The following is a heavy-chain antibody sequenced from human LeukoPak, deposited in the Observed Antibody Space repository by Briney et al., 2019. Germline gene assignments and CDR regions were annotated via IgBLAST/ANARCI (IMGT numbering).Heavy chain of an antibody. V-gene: IGHV3-64*05. Sequence: GGSLRLSCSASGFTFNTYPMHWVRQAPGRGLECVSAISSSGDRTYYADSVKGRFTISRDNSKNTLFFLMSSLRTEDTAVYYCVKDTLPKGHSTRWYYAFDVWGQGTTVTVSP. D-gene: IGHD6-13*01. CDR1: GFTFNTYP. CDR2: ISSSGDRT. CDR3: VKDTLPKGHSTRWYYAFDV. J-gene: IGHJ3*01.